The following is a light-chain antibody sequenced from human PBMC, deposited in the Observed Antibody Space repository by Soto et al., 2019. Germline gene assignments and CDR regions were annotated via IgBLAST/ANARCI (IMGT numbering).Light chain of an antibody. Sequence: EIVMTQSPAPPSVSPGERATLSCRDSQSVRSNLAWYQQTPGQAPRSLIYGASNRATGIPDRCSGSWSGTDFTITISRLEPEDVAVYYCQQYGSSGTFGQGTKVDI. CDR3: QQYGSSGT. V-gene: IGKV3-20*01. CDR1: QSVRSN. CDR2: GAS. J-gene: IGKJ1*01.